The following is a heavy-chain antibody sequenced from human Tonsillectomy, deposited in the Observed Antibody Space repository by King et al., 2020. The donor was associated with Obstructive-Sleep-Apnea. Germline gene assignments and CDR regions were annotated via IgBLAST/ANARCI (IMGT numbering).Heavy chain of an antibody. CDR1: GFTFSSYA. CDR3: AIVVKTTAELDP. D-gene: IGHD4-17*01. CDR2: ISSRSGYI. Sequence: VQLVESGGGLVKPGGSLRITCAASGFTFSSYAMNWVRQAPGKGLEWVACISSRSGYIYYADSVRGRFTISRDNAKNSVFLQMNSLRAEDTAVYYCAIVVKTTAELDPWGQGILVTVSS. J-gene: IGHJ5*02. V-gene: IGHV3-21*01.